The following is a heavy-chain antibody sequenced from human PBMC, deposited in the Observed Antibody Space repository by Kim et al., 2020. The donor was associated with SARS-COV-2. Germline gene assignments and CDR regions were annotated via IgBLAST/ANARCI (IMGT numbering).Heavy chain of an antibody. CDR3: ARTRYSSSWYYFDY. V-gene: IGHV4-59*08. CDR2: IYFSGST. D-gene: IGHD6-13*01. Sequence: SETLSLTCTVSGGSISTHYWSWIRQPPGRGLEWIGYIYFSGSTNYNPSLKSRVTISVDTSKNQFSLKLSSVTAADTAVYYCARTRYSSSWYYFDYWGQGT. J-gene: IGHJ4*02. CDR1: GGSISTHY.